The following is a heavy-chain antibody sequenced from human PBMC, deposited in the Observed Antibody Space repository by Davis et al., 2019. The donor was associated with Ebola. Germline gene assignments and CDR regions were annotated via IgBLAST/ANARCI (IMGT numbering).Heavy chain of an antibody. CDR3: ARVYPGGDDAFDI. J-gene: IGHJ3*02. D-gene: IGHD2-21*02. CDR2: IIPIFGTA. Sequence: SVKVSCKASGGTFSSYAISWVRQAPGQGLEWMGGIIPIFGTANYAQKFQGRVTITADESTSTAYMELRSLRSDDTAVYYCARVYPGGDDAFDIWGQGTMVTVSS. CDR1: GGTFSSYA. V-gene: IGHV1-69*13.